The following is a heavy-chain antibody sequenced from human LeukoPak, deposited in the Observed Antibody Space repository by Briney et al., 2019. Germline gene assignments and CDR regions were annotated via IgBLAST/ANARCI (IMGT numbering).Heavy chain of an antibody. CDR1: GGSISSSSYY. Sequence: SETLSLTCIVSGGSISSSSYYRGWIRQPPGKGLEWIGSIYYSGSTYYNPSLKSRVTISVDTSKNQFSLKLSSVTAADTAVYYCARHERLEMGRFDPWGQGTLVTVSS. CDR2: IYYSGST. D-gene: IGHD1-26*01. V-gene: IGHV4-39*01. CDR3: ARHERLEMGRFDP. J-gene: IGHJ5*02.